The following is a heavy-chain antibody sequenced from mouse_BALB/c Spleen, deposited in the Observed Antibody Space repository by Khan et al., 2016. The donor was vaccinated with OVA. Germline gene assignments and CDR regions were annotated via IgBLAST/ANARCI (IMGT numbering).Heavy chain of an antibody. CDR2: IDPSKSET. CDR3: ARGGYGSPFAY. CDR1: GYTFTSFW. J-gene: IGHJ3*01. V-gene: IGHV1S127*01. Sequence: QVQLQQPGPELVRPGASVKMSCKASGYTFTSFWIHWVKQRPGQGLEWIGMIDPSKSETRLNQKFKDKATLNVDKSSNTAYMQLSRLTSEDSAVDYCARGGYGSPFAYWGQGTLVTVSA. D-gene: IGHD1-1*01.